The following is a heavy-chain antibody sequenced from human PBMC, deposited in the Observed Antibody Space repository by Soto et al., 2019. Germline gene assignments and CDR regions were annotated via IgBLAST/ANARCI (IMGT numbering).Heavy chain of an antibody. J-gene: IGHJ6*03. Sequence: QVQLVQSGAEVKKPGASVKVSCKASGYAFTTYYMHWVRQTPGQGLEWMGIINPSGSSTSYAQKVQGRVTMTRHTSTSTVYMELSSLRSEDTAVYYCVSSPGGYYYYYMDVGGTGTPVTVSS. CDR2: INPSGSST. V-gene: IGHV1-46*03. CDR3: VSSPGGYYYYYMDV. CDR1: GYAFTTYY.